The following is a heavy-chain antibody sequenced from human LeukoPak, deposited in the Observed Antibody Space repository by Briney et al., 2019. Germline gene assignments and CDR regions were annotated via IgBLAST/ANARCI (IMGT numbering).Heavy chain of an antibody. Sequence: SETLSPTCTVLGDSIGTYYWSWIRQPPGKGLEWIDYIYYRVTSDYNPSLKSRVTMSVDMSTRQISLKLSSVTAADTAVYYCARAVGGDGSGSLWGPGTLVTVSS. CDR1: GDSIGTYY. J-gene: IGHJ4*02. D-gene: IGHD3-10*01. V-gene: IGHV4-59*01. CDR2: IYYRVTS. CDR3: ARAVGGDGSGSL.